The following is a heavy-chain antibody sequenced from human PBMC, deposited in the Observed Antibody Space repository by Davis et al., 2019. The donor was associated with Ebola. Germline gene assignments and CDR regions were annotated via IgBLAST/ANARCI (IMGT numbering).Heavy chain of an antibody. J-gene: IGHJ6*02. Sequence: ASVKVSCKASGNTFTNFHIHWVRQVPGQGLEWVGWINPNSGDTNYAQKFRGWVTLTRDTSITTAYMEFSRLKSDDTAVYFCARDNADFGMDVWGQGTTVTVSS. CDR2: INPNSGDT. V-gene: IGHV1-2*04. CDR1: GNTFTNFH. CDR3: ARDNADFGMDV. D-gene: IGHD2-8*01.